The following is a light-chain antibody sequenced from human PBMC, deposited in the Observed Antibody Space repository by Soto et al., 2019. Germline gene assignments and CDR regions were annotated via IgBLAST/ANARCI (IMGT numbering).Light chain of an antibody. CDR3: SSYTSIDTWV. CDR1: RSAVGGYNY. V-gene: IGLV2-14*01. CDR2: DVS. Sequence: SAPTPPAPVSGAPGQSVTISRPGGRSAVGGYNYVSWYQQHPGKAPKVLISDVSNRPSGISNRFSGSKSGNTASLTISGLQAEDEADYYCSSYTSIDTWVFGTGTKVTVL. J-gene: IGLJ1*01.